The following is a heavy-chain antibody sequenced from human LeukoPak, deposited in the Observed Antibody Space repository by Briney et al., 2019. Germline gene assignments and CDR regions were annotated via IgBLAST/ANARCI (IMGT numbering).Heavy chain of an antibody. CDR2: IKSKTDGRTT. J-gene: IGHJ4*02. Sequence: TAGGSLRLSCAASGFTFSNAWMSWVRQAPGKGLEWVGRIKSKTDGRTTDYAAPVKGRFTISRDDSKNTLYLQMNSLKTEDTAVYYCTTSGAAAANFDYWGQGTLVTVSS. CDR1: GFTFSNAW. V-gene: IGHV3-15*01. D-gene: IGHD6-13*01. CDR3: TTSGAAAANFDY.